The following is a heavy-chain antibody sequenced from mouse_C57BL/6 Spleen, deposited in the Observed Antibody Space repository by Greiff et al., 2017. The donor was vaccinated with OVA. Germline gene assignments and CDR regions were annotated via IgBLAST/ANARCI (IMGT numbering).Heavy chain of an antibody. V-gene: IGHV1-55*01. J-gene: IGHJ2*01. CDR3: AYGYDGYFDY. Sequence: QVQLQQPGAELVKPGASVKMSCKASGYTFTSYWIPWVKQRPGQGLEWIGDIYPGSGSTNYNEKFKSKATLTVDTSSSTAYMQLSSLTSEDAAVYYGAYGYDGYFDYWGQGTTLTVSS. D-gene: IGHD2-2*01. CDR2: IYPGSGST. CDR1: GYTFTSYW.